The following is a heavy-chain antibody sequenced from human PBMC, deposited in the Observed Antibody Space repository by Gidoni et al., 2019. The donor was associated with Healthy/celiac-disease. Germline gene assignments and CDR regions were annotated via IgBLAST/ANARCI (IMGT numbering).Heavy chain of an antibody. J-gene: IGHJ6*03. CDR2: IDPSDSYT. CDR1: GYSFTSYW. CDR3: ARHVGSGRQYYYYYYYMDV. Sequence: EVQLVQSGAEVKKPGESLRISCKGSGYSFTSYWISWVRQMPGKGLEWMGRIDPSDSYTNYSPSFQGHVTISADKSISTAYLQWSSLKASDTAMYYCARHVGSGRQYYYYYYYMDVWGKGTTVTVSS. V-gene: IGHV5-10-1*03. D-gene: IGHD3-10*01.